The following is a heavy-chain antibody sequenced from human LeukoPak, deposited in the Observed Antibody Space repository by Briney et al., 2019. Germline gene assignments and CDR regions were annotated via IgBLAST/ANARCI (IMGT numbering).Heavy chain of an antibody. CDR2: IKQDGSEK. CDR1: GFTFSSYW. J-gene: IGHJ4*02. CDR3: ARGDAFSGDH. V-gene: IGHV3-7*04. Sequence: GGSLRLSCAASGFTFSSYWMSWVRQAPGKGLEWVANIKQDGSEKYHVESVKGRFTISRDNPKSSLFLQMNGLRVEDTAVYYCARGDAFSGDHWGQGTLVTVSS.